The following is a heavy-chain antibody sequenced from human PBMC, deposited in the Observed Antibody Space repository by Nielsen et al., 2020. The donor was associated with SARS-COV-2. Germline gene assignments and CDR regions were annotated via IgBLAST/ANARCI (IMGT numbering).Heavy chain of an antibody. D-gene: IGHD2-2*01. CDR2: FSTGGSYI. Sequence: GGSLRLSCAASGFTFGSYSMPWVRQAPGKGLEWVSYFSTGGSYIFNADPVRGRFAISRDNARNSLYLQMNSLRVEDTALYYCVRDPDLACSGTGCFGWFDTWGQGTLVTVSS. CDR3: VRDPDLACSGTGCFGWFDT. J-gene: IGHJ5*02. V-gene: IGHV3-21*05. CDR1: GFTFGSYS.